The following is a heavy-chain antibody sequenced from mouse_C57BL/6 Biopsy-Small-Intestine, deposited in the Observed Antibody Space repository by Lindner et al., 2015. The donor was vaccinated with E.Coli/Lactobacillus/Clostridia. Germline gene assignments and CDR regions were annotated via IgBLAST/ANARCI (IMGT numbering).Heavy chain of an antibody. CDR1: GFNIKDDY. CDR3: TKGAMDY. CDR2: IDPENGDT. V-gene: IGHV14-4*01. Sequence: SGAELVRPGASVKLSCTASGFNIKDDYMHWVKQRPEQGLEWIGWIDPENGDTEYASKFQGKATITADTSSNTAYLQLSSLTSEDTAVYYCTKGAMDYWGQGTSVTVSS. J-gene: IGHJ4*01.